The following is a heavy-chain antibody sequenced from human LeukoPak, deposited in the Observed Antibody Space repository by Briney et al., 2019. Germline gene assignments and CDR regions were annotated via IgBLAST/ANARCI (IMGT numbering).Heavy chain of an antibody. Sequence: SSETLSLTCTVSGGSISSYYWSWIRQPPGKGLEWIGYIYYSGSTNYNPSLKSRVTISVDTSKNQFSLKLSSVTAADTAVYYCARVNGYGGMYYYGMDVWGQGTTVTVSS. D-gene: IGHD4-23*01. CDR2: IYYSGST. V-gene: IGHV4-59*01. J-gene: IGHJ6*02. CDR1: GGSISSYY. CDR3: ARVNGYGGMYYYGMDV.